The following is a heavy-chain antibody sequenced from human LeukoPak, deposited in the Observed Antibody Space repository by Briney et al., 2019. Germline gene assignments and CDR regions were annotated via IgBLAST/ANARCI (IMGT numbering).Heavy chain of an antibody. D-gene: IGHD1-26*01. Sequence: KPSETLSLTCTVSGGSIRSRNNYWGWIRQPPGKGLEWIGSLDNSGSTYYNSSLKSRVTISVDTSKNHFSLRLTSVTAADTAVYYCATAVGATTFDYWGQGTLVTVSS. V-gene: IGHV4-39*02. CDR1: GGSIRSRNNY. CDR2: LDNSGST. CDR3: ATAVGATTFDY. J-gene: IGHJ4*02.